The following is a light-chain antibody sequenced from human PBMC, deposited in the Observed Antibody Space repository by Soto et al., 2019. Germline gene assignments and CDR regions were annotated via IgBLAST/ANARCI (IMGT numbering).Light chain of an antibody. Sequence: EIVLTQSPATLSLSPGERATLSCRASQSVSSYLVWYQQKPDQAPRLLIYDASNRATGIPARFSGSGSGTDFTLTISSLESEDFAVYYCQQRGDRTPSTFGQGTKVAIK. CDR3: QQRGDRTPST. J-gene: IGKJ1*01. V-gene: IGKV3-11*01. CDR1: QSVSSY. CDR2: DAS.